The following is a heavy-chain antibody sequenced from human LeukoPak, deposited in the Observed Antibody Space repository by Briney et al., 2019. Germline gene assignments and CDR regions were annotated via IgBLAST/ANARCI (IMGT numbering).Heavy chain of an antibody. Sequence: GASVNVSCKASGGTFSSYAIGWVRQAPGQGLEWMGGIIPIFGTANYAQKFQGRVTITADESTSTAYMELSSLRSEDTAMYYCARDLFARGVAADYWGQGTLVTVSS. CDR2: IIPIFGTA. J-gene: IGHJ4*02. V-gene: IGHV1-69*13. D-gene: IGHD6-19*01. CDR1: GGTFSSYA. CDR3: ARDLFARGVAADY.